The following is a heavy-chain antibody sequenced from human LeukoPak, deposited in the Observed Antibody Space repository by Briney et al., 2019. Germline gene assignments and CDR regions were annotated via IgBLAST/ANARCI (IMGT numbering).Heavy chain of an antibody. CDR2: ISGDGGST. D-gene: IGHD4-17*01. Sequence: GGSLRLSCAASGFTFDDYAMHWVRQAPGKGLEWVSLISGDGGSTYYADSVKGRFTISRDNSKNSLYLQMNSLRTEDTALYYCATGADSGDYTSFDYWGQGTLVTVSS. CDR1: GFTFDDYA. CDR3: ATGADSGDYTSFDY. J-gene: IGHJ4*02. V-gene: IGHV3-43*02.